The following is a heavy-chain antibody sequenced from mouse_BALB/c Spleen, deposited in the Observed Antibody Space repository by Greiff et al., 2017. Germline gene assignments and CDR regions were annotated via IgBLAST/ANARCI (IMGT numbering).Heavy chain of an antibody. V-gene: IGHV5-9-4*01. CDR2: ISSGGSYT. J-gene: IGHJ2*01. Sequence: EVKVEESGGGLVKPGGSLKLSCAASGFTFSSYAMSWVRQSPEKRLEWVAEISSGGSYTYYPDTVTGRFTISRVNAKNTLYLEMSSLRSEDTAMYYFARGTGRIRFDYWGQGTTLTVSS. CDR1: GFTFSSYA. D-gene: IGHD4-1*01. CDR3: ARGTGRIRFDY.